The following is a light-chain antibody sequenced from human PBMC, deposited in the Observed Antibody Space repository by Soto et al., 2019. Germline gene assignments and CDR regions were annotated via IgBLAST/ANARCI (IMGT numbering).Light chain of an antibody. CDR3: SSYTTSSTII. J-gene: IGLJ2*01. CDR2: DVS. V-gene: IGLV2-14*03. Sequence: QSVLTQPASVSGAPGQSITISCTGTSSDVGGYNYVSWYQQLPGKVPKLMIYDVSSRPSGVSSRFSGSKSGNTASLTISGLQAEDEADYYCSSYTTSSTIIFGGGTKLTVL. CDR1: SSDVGGYNY.